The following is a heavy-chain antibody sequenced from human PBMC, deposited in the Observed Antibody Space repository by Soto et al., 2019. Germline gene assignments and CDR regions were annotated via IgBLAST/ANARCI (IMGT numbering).Heavy chain of an antibody. J-gene: IGHJ4*02. CDR3: AKTPSPHAAAGRGGGGYFDY. V-gene: IGHV3-23*01. Sequence: EVQLLESGGGLVQPGGSLRLSCAASGFTFSTYAMTWVRQAPGKRLEWVSIISGSGGSTYYADSVKGGFIISRDNSKNTLDLQMNSLRAEDTAVYYCAKTPSPHAAAGRGGGGYFDYWGQGTLVTVSS. CDR1: GFTFSTYA. CDR2: ISGSGGST. D-gene: IGHD6-13*01.